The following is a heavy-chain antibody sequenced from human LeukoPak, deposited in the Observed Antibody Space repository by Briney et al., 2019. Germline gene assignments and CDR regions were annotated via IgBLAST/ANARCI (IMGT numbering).Heavy chain of an antibody. D-gene: IGHD6-13*01. J-gene: IGHJ4*02. Sequence: PSQTLSLTCTVSGGSISSGGYYWSWIRQPPGKGLEWIGYIYYSGSTNYNPSLKSRVTISLDTSKNQFSLKLSSVTAADTAVYYCARLDYSRSWYYDYWGQGTLVTVSS. CDR3: ARLDYSRSWYYDY. CDR1: GGSISSGGYY. CDR2: IYYSGST. V-gene: IGHV4-61*08.